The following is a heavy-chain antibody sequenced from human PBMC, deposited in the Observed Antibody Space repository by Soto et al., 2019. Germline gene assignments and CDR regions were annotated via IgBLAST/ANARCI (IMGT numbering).Heavy chain of an antibody. J-gene: IGHJ6*03. CDR2: ISSNGVGT. V-gene: IGHV3-64*01. CDR1: GLTLRVYA. D-gene: IGHD6-6*01. CDR3: ARRARPDFYYMDV. Sequence: GVLRLSCAASGLTLRVYALDWVRQAPVKGLEYVSGISSNGVGTYYANSVQGRFTISRDNSKNTVYLQMGSLRPEDMAVYYCARRARPDFYYMDVWAKGTTVTGSS.